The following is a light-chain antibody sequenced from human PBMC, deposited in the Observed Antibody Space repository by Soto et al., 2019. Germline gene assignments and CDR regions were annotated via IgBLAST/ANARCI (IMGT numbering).Light chain of an antibody. J-gene: IGKJ1*01. Sequence: DIQMTQSPSSLSASVGDRVTITCRASQGISNYLAWYQQKPGKVPKLLIYAASTLQSGVPSRFSGSGSVTDLTLTISSLQPEDVATYYCQKYNSAPWTFDQGTKVDIK. CDR1: QGISNY. CDR2: AAS. CDR3: QKYNSAPWT. V-gene: IGKV1-27*01.